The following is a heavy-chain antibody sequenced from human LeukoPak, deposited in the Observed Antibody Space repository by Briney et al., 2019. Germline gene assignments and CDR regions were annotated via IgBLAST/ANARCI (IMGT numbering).Heavy chain of an antibody. D-gene: IGHD6-19*01. V-gene: IGHV4-59*01. CDR2: VYYTGNT. CDR1: GGSISSYY. J-gene: IGHJ3*02. CDR3: ARWLSDAFDI. Sequence: SETLSLTCTVSGGSISSYYWGWIRQPPGKGLEWIGYVYYTGNTNCNPSLKSRVTVSVDTSKNQFSLKLSSVTAADTAVYYCARWLSDAFDIWGQGTMVTVSS.